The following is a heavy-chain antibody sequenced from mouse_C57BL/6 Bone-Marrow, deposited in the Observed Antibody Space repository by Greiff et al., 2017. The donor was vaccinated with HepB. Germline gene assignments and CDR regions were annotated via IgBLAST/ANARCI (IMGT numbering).Heavy chain of an antibody. CDR2: IDPSDSYT. CDR1: GYTFTSYW. J-gene: IGHJ4*01. V-gene: IGHV1-59*01. D-gene: IGHD1-1*01. CDR3: ARRIITTVVASMDY. Sequence: QVQLQQPGAELVRPGTSVKLSCKASGYTFTSYWMHWVKQRPGQGLEWIGVIDPSDSYTNYNQKFKGKATLTVDTSSSTAYMQLSSLTSEDSAVYYCARRIITTVVASMDYWGQGTSVTVSS.